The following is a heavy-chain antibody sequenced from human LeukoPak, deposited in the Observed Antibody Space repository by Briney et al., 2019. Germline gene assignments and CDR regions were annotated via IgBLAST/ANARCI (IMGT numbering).Heavy chain of an antibody. J-gene: IGHJ4*02. Sequence: NPSGTLSLICGVSGGSISTTNWWTGVRQPPGKGLEWIGEVHLDGRTNYNPSLESRLTMSVDLSENHISLRLTSVTAADTAVYYCAREGGFYRPLDYSGQGTLVTVSS. CDR2: VHLDGRT. V-gene: IGHV4-4*02. CDR3: AREGGFYRPLDY. D-gene: IGHD3-3*01. CDR1: GGSISTTNW.